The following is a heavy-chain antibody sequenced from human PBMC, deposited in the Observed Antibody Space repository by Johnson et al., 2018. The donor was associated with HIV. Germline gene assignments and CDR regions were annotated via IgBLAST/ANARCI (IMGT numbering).Heavy chain of an antibody. J-gene: IGHJ3*02. CDR1: GFTFRSYA. CDR2: ITYDGSNT. V-gene: IGHV3-30*18. D-gene: IGHD6-19*01. Sequence: QVQLVESGGGLVKPGGSLRLSCSASGFTFRSYAMHWVRQAPGKGLEWVAVITYDGSNTYYGDSMKGRLTISRDNSKNTLFLQMNSLRAEDTAVYYCAKGSGWYSAFDIWGQGTMVTVSS. CDR3: AKGSGWYSAFDI.